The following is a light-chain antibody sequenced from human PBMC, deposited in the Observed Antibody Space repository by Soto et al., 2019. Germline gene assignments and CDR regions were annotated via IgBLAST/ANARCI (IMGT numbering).Light chain of an antibody. Sequence: DIVLTQSPATLSLSPGERATLSCRASQGVSSYVAWYQQKPGQAPRLLIYDASNRATGIPARFSGSGPGTDFTLTISSLEPEDFAVYYCQHRINWLGQGTRLEIK. V-gene: IGKV3D-11*01. CDR1: QGVSSY. J-gene: IGKJ5*01. CDR3: QHRINW. CDR2: DAS.